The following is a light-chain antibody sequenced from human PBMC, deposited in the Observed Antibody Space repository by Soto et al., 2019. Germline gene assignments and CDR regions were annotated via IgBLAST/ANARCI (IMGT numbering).Light chain of an antibody. CDR2: GAS. Sequence: AIRMTQSPSSFSASTGDRVTLTCRASQGISSYLAWYQQKPGKAPKVLSYGASNLQSGVPPRFSGSGSGTEFTLAISSLQPEDSATYYCLQDINYPWTFGQGTKVDIK. J-gene: IGKJ1*01. CDR3: LQDINYPWT. CDR1: QGISSY. V-gene: IGKV1-8*01.